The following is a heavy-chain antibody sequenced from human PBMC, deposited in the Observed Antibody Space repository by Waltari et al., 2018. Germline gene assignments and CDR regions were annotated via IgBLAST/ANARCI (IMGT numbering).Heavy chain of an antibody. V-gene: IGHV3-7*01. CDR1: GFPFSSYW. CDR2: IKQDGSEK. Sequence: EVQLVESGGGLVQPGGSLRLSCAASGFPFSSYWMSWVRQAPGKGLEWVANIKQDGSEKYYVDSVKGRFTISRDNAKNSLYLQMNSLRAEDTAVYYCARPDFWSGYYDYWGQGTLVTVSS. CDR3: ARPDFWSGYYDY. D-gene: IGHD3-3*01. J-gene: IGHJ4*02.